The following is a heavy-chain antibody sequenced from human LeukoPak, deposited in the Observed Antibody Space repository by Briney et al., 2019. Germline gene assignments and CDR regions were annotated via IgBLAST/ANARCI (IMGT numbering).Heavy chain of an antibody. V-gene: IGHV4-59*01. CDR1: GDSISSYY. CDR3: ARDGGSGNYMIDWFDP. CDR2: IYYSGTT. J-gene: IGHJ5*02. Sequence: PSETLSLTCTVSGDSISSYYWSWIRQPPGKRLEWLGYIYYSGTTNYNPSLKSRVTISVDTSKNEFSLKLSSVTAADTAVYYCARDGGSGNYMIDWFDPWGQGTLVTVSS. D-gene: IGHD3-10*01.